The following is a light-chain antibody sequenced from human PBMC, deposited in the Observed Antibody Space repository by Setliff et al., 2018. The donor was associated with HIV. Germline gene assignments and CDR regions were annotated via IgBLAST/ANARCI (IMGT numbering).Light chain of an antibody. CDR2: EAT. CDR1: ASRY. V-gene: IGLV2-8*01. Sequence: QSALTQPPSASGSPGQSVTISCTGSASRYVSWYQQHPDKAPKLILYEATKRPSGVPDRFSGSKSGNTASLTVSGLQADDEAEYYCSSYAGADLVVFGTGTKVTVL. J-gene: IGLJ1*01. CDR3: SSYAGADLVV.